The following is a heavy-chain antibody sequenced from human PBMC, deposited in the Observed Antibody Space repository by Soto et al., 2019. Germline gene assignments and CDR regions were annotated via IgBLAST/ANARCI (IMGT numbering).Heavy chain of an antibody. CDR2: IYPGDSDT. CDR3: ARLSGGVRHDYHAMDV. Sequence: PGESLKISCQGSGYSFTTYWIGWVRQMPGKGLEWMGIIYPGDSDTRYSPSFEGQVLISVDKSTSTAYLQWSSLKASDTAMFYCARLSGGVRHDYHAMDVWGQGTTVTVSS. D-gene: IGHD3-10*01. V-gene: IGHV5-51*01. J-gene: IGHJ6*02. CDR1: GYSFTTYW.